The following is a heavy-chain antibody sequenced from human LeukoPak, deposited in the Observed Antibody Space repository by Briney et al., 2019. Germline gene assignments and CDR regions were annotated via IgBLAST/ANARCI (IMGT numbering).Heavy chain of an antibody. CDR2: IRYDGSNK. V-gene: IGHV3-30*02. CDR3: ARRNYYDSSGYYYLRGYFDY. Sequence: GGSLRLSCAASGFTFSSYGMHWVRQAPGKGLEWVAFIRYDGSNKYYADSVKGRFTISRDNAKNSLYLQMNSLRAEDTAVYYCARRNYYDSSGYYYLRGYFDYWGQGTLVTVSS. CDR1: GFTFSSYG. D-gene: IGHD3-22*01. J-gene: IGHJ4*02.